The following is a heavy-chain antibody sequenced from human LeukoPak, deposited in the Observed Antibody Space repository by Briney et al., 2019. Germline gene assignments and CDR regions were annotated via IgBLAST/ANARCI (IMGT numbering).Heavy chain of an antibody. CDR1: GFTLRSYV. V-gene: IGHV3-7*01. D-gene: IGHD6-19*01. Sequence: GGSLRLSCAASGFTLRSYVMSWVRQAPGKGLEWVANIKQDGSEKYYVDSVKGRFTISRDNAKNSLYLQMNSLRAEDTAVYYCARDLGAVAGTFDIWGQGTMVTVSS. CDR3: ARDLGAVAGTFDI. J-gene: IGHJ3*02. CDR2: IKQDGSEK.